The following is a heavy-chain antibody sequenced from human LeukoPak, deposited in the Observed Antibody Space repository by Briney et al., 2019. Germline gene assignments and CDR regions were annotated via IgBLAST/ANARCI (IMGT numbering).Heavy chain of an antibody. D-gene: IGHD2-21*02. CDR1: GYTFTSYY. Sequence: ASVEVSCKASGYTFTSYYMHWVRQAPGQGLEWMGIINPSGGSTSYAQKFQGRVTMTRDTSTSTVYMELSSLRSEDTAVYYCARDVVRHIVVVTAPYGMDVWGQGTTVTVSS. J-gene: IGHJ6*02. V-gene: IGHV1-46*01. CDR2: INPSGGST. CDR3: ARDVVRHIVVVTAPYGMDV.